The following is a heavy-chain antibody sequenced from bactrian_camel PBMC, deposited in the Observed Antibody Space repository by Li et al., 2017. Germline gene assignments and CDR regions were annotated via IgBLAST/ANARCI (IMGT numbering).Heavy chain of an antibody. J-gene: IGHJ4*01. Sequence: HVQLVESGGDSVQAGGSLRLSCAASGYTANMNCMAWFRQAPGNEREAVAAICTGDGRAYYHDSENDSGKGRFSISKVQGKEVVYLQMNNLKPEDTAMCSCKTLPECSYCLPGICYRGEYWGQGTQVTV. CDR2: ICTGDGRA. V-gene: IGHV3S54*01. CDR1: GYTANMNC. D-gene: IGHD6*01. CDR3: KTLPECSYCLPGICYRGEY.